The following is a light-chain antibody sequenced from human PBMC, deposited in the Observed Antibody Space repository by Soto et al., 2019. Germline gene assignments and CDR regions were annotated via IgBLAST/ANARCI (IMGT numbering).Light chain of an antibody. CDR1: QSVSSY. J-gene: IGKJ5*01. CDR2: DAS. Sequence: EIVLTQSPATLYLSPGERATLSCRASQSVSSYLAWYQQKPGQAPRLLIYDASNRATGIPARFSGSGSGTDFTLTISSMKSEDFAVYYCQQYKNWPLFGQGTRLEIK. CDR3: QQYKNWPL. V-gene: IGKV3-11*01.